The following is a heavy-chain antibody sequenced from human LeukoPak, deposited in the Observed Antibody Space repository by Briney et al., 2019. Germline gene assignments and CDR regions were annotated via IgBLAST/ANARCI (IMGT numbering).Heavy chain of an antibody. J-gene: IGHJ4*02. D-gene: IGHD2-2*01. CDR1: GYTFTNYW. CDR2: VSPGDSDT. V-gene: IGHV5-51*01. Sequence: GEPLKISCQGSGYTFTNYWIGWVRQMPGKGLEWMGIVSPGDSDTRYSPSFQGQVTLSVDKSISAAYLQWSSLKASDTALYYCARRSRGHCTTTSCFFDYWGQGTLVTVSS. CDR3: ARRSRGHCTTTSCFFDY.